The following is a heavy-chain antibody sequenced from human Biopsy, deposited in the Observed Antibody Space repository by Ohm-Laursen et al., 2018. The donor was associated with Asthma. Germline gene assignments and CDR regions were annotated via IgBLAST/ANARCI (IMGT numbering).Heavy chain of an antibody. Sequence: SSVKVSCNSLGGTFNNYVIGWVRQAPGQGLEWMGGINSVFGTTTYPQKFQDRVPITADDSTSTVYMELSSLRSEDTAVYYCARKAVSCISRTCYSLDFWGQGTLVTVAS. V-gene: IGHV1-69*01. D-gene: IGHD2-2*01. J-gene: IGHJ4*02. CDR1: GGTFNNYV. CDR2: INSVFGTT. CDR3: ARKAVSCISRTCYSLDF.